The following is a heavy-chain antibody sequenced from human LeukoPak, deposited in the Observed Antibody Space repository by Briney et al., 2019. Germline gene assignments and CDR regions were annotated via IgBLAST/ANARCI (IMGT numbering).Heavy chain of an antibody. Sequence: ASVKVSCKASGGTFSSYAISWVRQAPGQGLEWMGGIIPIFGTANYAQKFQGGVTITTDESTSTAYMELSSLRSEDTAVYYCARGKVLLDWFDPWGQGTLVTVSS. CDR2: IIPIFGTA. D-gene: IGHD4/OR15-4a*01. CDR1: GGTFSSYA. CDR3: ARGKVLLDWFDP. J-gene: IGHJ5*02. V-gene: IGHV1-69*05.